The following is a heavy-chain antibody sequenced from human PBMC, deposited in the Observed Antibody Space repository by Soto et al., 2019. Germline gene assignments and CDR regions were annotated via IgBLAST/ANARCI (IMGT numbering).Heavy chain of an antibody. CDR3: AREPLPHSGSYYYYYYGMDV. D-gene: IGHD1-26*01. Sequence: ASVKVSCKASGYTFTSYGISWVRQAPGQGLEWMGWISAYNGNTNYAQKLQGRVTMTTDTSTSTAYMELRSLRSDDTAVYYCAREPLPHSGSYYYYYYGMDVWGQGTTVTVSS. CDR2: ISAYNGNT. V-gene: IGHV1-18*01. CDR1: GYTFTSYG. J-gene: IGHJ6*02.